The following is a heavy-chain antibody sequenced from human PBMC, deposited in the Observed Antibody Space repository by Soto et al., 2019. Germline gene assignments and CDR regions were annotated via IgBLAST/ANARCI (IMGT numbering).Heavy chain of an antibody. CDR3: AKVRYSSPMGYYYGMDV. CDR2: ITPIFGTD. D-gene: IGHD6-19*01. CDR1: RVAFSKFI. J-gene: IGHJ6*02. V-gene: IGHV1-69*13. Sequence: SVTVSSEASRVAFSKFIVMWLRQSPGLERAWPGGITPIFGTDNYAQKFQGRVTITADESTSTSYMEVNNLRSEATAVYYCAKVRYSSPMGYYYGMDVWGQGTTVPVSS.